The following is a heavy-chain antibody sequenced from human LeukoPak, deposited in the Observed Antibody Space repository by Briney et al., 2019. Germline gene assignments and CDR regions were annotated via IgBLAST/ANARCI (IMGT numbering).Heavy chain of an antibody. J-gene: IGHJ6*03. Sequence: GASVEVSCKASGYTFTGYFIHWVRQAPGQGLEWMGRINPNTGGTNYAQKFQGRVTVTRDTSITTAYMELSRLRSDDTAIYYCARVKSDIFHYMDVWGKGTTVTVSS. V-gene: IGHV1-2*06. CDR2: INPNTGGT. D-gene: IGHD3-3*02. CDR3: ARVKSDIFHYMDV. CDR1: GYTFTGYF.